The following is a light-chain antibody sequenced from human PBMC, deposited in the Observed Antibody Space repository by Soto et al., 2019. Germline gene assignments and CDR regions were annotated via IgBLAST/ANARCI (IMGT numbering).Light chain of an antibody. V-gene: IGLV4-69*01. Sequence: QPVLTQSPSASASLGASVNLTCTLSSGHSNYAIAWHQQQPEKGPRYLMKLNSDGSHSKGDGIPDRFSGSSSGAERYLTISSLQSEDEADYYCQTWDTGIHVVFGGGTKGTVL. CDR3: QTWDTGIHVV. CDR2: LNSDGSH. J-gene: IGLJ2*01. CDR1: SGHSNYA.